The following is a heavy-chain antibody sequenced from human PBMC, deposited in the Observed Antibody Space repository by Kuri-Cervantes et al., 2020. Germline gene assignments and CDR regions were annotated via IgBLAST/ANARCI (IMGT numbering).Heavy chain of an antibody. D-gene: IGHD5-12*01. CDR1: GYTFTSYG. V-gene: IGHV1-18*01. CDR2: ISAYNGNT. J-gene: IGHJ6*02. CDR3: ARGPRKYGGYVVTYYYYGMDV. Sequence: ASVKVSCKASGYTFTSYGISWVRQAPGQGLEWMGWISAYNGNTNYAQKLQGRVTMTTDTSTSTAYMELRSLRSEDTAVYYCARGPRKYGGYVVTYYYYGMDVWGQGTTVTVSS.